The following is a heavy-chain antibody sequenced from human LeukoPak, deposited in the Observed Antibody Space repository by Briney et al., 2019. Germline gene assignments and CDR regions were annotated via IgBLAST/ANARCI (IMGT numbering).Heavy chain of an antibody. V-gene: IGHV3-7*03. CDR3: VAAAGTSPFDY. CDR2: IKQDGCEK. CDR1: GFTFSSYW. Sequence: PGRSLRLSCAASGFTFSSYWMSWVRQAPGKGLEWVANIKQDGCEKYYVDSVKGRFTISRDNAKNSLYLQMNSLRAEDTAVYYCVAAAGTSPFDYWGQGTLVTVSS. J-gene: IGHJ4*02. D-gene: IGHD6-13*01.